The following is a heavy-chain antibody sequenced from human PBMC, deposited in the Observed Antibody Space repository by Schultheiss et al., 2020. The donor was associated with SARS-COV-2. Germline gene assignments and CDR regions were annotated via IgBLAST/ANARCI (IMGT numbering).Heavy chain of an antibody. J-gene: IGHJ6*02. V-gene: IGHV4-4*07. CDR1: GGSISSYY. CDR2: IYTSGST. D-gene: IGHD3-10*01. Sequence: SETLSLTCTVSGGSISSYYWSWIRQPAGKGLEWIGRIYTSGSTNYNPSLKSRVTISVDTSKNQFSLKLSSVTAADTAVYYCARGNLGLLWFGTSVYGMDVWGQGTTVTVSS. CDR3: ARGNLGLLWFGTSVYGMDV.